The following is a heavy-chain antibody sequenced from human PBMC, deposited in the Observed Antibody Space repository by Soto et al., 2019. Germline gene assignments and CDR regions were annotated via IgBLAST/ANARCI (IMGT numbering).Heavy chain of an antibody. CDR2: ISYSGST. Sequence: SETLSLTCTVSGGSISSSSYYWGWIRQPPGKGLEWIGSISYSGSTYYNPSLKSRVTISVDTSKNQFSLKLSSVTAADTAVYYCATLVDTAMFSWGQGTLVTVYS. V-gene: IGHV4-39*01. CDR3: ATLVDTAMFS. CDR1: GGSISSSSYY. D-gene: IGHD5-18*01. J-gene: IGHJ5*02.